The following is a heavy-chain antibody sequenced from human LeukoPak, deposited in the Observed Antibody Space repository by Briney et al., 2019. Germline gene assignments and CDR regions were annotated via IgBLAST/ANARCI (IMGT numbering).Heavy chain of an antibody. V-gene: IGHV3-21*04. CDR3: AKDARITMIGVVRGARPYYFDY. D-gene: IGHD3-22*01. CDR1: GFTFSSYS. Sequence: GGCLRLSCAASGFTFSSYSMNWVRQAPGKGLEWVSSISSSSSYIHYADSVKGRFTISRDNSKNTLYLQMNSLRVEDTAVYYCAKDARITMIGVVRGARPYYFDYWGQGTLVTVSS. CDR2: ISSSSSYI. J-gene: IGHJ4*02.